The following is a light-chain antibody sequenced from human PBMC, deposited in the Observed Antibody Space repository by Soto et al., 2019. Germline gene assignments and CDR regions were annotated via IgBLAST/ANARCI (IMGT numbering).Light chain of an antibody. CDR2: KVD. CDR3: SPYTTFPSPQGV. Sequence: QSVLTQPASVSGSPGQSITIPCSGRSSDLGGLNYVSWYQQHPGKVPKLIIYKVDNRPSGISDRFSASKSGNTASLTISGPQAEEEAPYYPSPYTTFPSPQGVFPGGPKLPVL. CDR1: SSDLGGLNY. V-gene: IGLV2-14*01. J-gene: IGLJ3*02.